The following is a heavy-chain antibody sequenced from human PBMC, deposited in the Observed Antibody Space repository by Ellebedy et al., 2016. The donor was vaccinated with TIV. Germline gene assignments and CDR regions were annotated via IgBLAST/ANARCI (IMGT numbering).Heavy chain of an antibody. J-gene: IGHJ3*02. CDR3: ARGRGYSYDVCDI. CDR1: GYTFTSYF. V-gene: IGHV1-46*04. CDR2: INPSGGST. Sequence: AASVKVSCKASGYTFTSYFMYWLRQAPGQGLEWMGIINPSGGSTTYAQKLQGRVTMTRDTSTSTVYMELSSLRSEDTAVYYCARGRGYSYDVCDIWGQGTMVTVSS. D-gene: IGHD5-18*01.